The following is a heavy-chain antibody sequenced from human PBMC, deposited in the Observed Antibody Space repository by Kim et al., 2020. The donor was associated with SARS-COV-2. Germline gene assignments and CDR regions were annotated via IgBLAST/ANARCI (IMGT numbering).Heavy chain of an antibody. Sequence: GTTYCASSVKCRFTISREKSKNTLFLQMNSLRAEDTAMYYCASRLIYLDYWGQGTLVTVSS. D-gene: IGHD2-21*02. CDR3: ASRLIYLDY. CDR2: GTT. J-gene: IGHJ4*02. V-gene: IGHV3-53*01.